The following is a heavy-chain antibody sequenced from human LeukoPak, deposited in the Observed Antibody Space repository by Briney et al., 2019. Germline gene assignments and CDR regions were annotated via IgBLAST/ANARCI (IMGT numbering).Heavy chain of an antibody. CDR2: ISTYSGAT. Sequence: ASVKVSFKASGYTFTKYGINWVRQAPGQGLEWMGWISTYSGATHFAQKFRDRVTMTTDTSTTTAYMELRRLRSDDTAIYYCASQSPACDYWGQGTLVAVSS. CDR3: ASQSPACDY. V-gene: IGHV1-18*01. J-gene: IGHJ4*02. CDR1: GYTFTKYG.